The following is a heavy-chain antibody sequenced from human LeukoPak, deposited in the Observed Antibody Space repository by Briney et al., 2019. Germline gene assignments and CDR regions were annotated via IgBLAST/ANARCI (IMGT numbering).Heavy chain of an antibody. CDR1: GFTFSNYG. D-gene: IGHD3-10*01. CDR2: IRYDGSNE. V-gene: IGHV3-30*02. J-gene: IGHJ4*02. CDR3: AKDRAMVRGVIHDY. Sequence: PGGSLRLSCAASGFTFSNYGMHWVRQAPGKGLEWVAFIRYDGSNEYYADSVKGRFTISRDNAKNSLYLQMNSLRAEDTALYYCAKDRAMVRGVIHDYWGQGTLVTVSS.